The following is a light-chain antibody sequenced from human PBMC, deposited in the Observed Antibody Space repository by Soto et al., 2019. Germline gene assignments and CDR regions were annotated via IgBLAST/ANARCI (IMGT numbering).Light chain of an antibody. Sequence: DLEMTKSPSSLSASVGDRVTITGRASQSISSYLNWYQQKPGKAPKLLIYAACSLHSGVPSRFSRRRSGTDFTLTISRLQPEDSATYCSQQSYSTPCTFGTGTKREIK. CDR2: AAC. J-gene: IGKJ2*02. CDR3: QQSYSTPCT. CDR1: QSISSY. V-gene: IGKV1-39*01.